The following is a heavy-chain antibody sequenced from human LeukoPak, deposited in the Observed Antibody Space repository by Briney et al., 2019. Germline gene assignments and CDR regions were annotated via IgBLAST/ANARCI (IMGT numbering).Heavy chain of an antibody. V-gene: IGHV4-39*07. CDR2: IYYSGST. CDR1: GGSISSSSYY. CDR3: ARGLSLWFGELLRPRLWFDL. D-gene: IGHD3-10*01. Sequence: PSETLSLTCTVSGGSISSSSYYWGWIRQPPGKGLEWIGSIYYSGSTYYNPSLKSRVTISVDTSKNQFSLKLSSVTAADTAVYYCARGLSLWFGELLRPRLWFDLWGQGTLVTVSS. J-gene: IGHJ5*02.